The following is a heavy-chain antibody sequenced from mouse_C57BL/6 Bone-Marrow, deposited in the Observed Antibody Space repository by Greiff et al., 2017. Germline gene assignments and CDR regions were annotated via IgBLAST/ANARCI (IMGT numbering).Heavy chain of an antibody. CDR2: INPNYGTT. CDR3: AWGYEYDYAMDY. V-gene: IGHV1-39*01. CDR1: GYSFTDYY. J-gene: IGHJ4*01. D-gene: IGHD2-4*01. Sequence: EVQLQQSGPELVKPGASVKISCKASGYSFTDYYMNWVKQSNGKSLEWIGVINPNYGTTSYNQKFKGKATLTVDKSSSTAYMQLNSLTSEDSAVYACAWGYEYDYAMDYWGQGTSVTVSS.